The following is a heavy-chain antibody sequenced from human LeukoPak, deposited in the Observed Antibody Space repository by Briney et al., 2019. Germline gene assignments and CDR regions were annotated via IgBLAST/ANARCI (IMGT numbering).Heavy chain of an antibody. V-gene: IGHV1-18*01. CDR1: GYTFTSYG. D-gene: IGHD4-11*01. CDR3: ARDYSSTTVSGHWFGP. CDR2: ISAYNGNT. Sequence: ASVKVSCKASGYTFTSYGISWVRQAPGQGLEWMGWISAYNGNTNYAQKLQGRVTMTTDTSTSTAYMELRSLRSDDTAVYYCARDYSSTTVSGHWFGPWGQGTLVTVSS. J-gene: IGHJ5*02.